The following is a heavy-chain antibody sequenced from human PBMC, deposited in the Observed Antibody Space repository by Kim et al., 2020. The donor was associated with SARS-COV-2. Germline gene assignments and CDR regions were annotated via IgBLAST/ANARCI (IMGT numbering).Heavy chain of an antibody. D-gene: IGHD2-15*01. J-gene: IGHJ4*02. V-gene: IGHV4-30-2*04. Sequence: KSRVTISVDTSKNQFSLKLSSVTAADTAVYYCARSGAQYCSGGSCYLDYWGQGTLVTVSS. CDR3: ARSGAQYCSGGSCYLDY.